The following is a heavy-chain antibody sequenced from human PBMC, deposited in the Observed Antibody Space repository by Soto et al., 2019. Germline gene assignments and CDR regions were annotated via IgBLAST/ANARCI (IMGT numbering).Heavy chain of an antibody. CDR1: GFIFSSYW. V-gene: IGHV3-7*01. J-gene: IGHJ4*02. Sequence: EVQLVESGGGLVQPGGSLRLSCAASGFIFSSYWMTWFRQAPGKGLEWVANIKQDGSEKYYVDSVKGRFTISRANANNSLYLQMNSLRADDTAVYYCARVGRSSGSLAYWRQGTLVTASS. CDR3: ARVGRSSGSLAY. D-gene: IGHD6-19*01. CDR2: IKQDGSEK.